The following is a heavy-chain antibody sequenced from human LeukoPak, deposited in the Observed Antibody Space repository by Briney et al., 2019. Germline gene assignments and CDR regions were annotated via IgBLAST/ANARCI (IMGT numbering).Heavy chain of an antibody. V-gene: IGHV3-30*18. CDR1: GFTFSSYG. CDR3: AKTRSSWS. Sequence: PGRSLRLSCAASGFTFSSYGMHWVRQAPGKGLEWVAVISYDGGNKYYADSVKGRFTISRDNSKNTLYLQMNSLRAEDTAVYYCAKTRSSWSWGQGTLVTVSS. J-gene: IGHJ5*02. D-gene: IGHD6-13*01. CDR2: ISYDGGNK.